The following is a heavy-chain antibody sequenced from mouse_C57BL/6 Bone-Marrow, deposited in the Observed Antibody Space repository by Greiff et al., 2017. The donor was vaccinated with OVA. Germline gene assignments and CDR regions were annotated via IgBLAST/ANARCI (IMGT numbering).Heavy chain of an antibody. CDR2: IDPSDSET. V-gene: IGHV1-52*01. D-gene: IGHD2-5*01. J-gene: IGHJ1*03. CDR3: AREDYSNYGGYWYFDV. Sequence: QVHVKQPGAELVRPGSSVKLSCKASGYTFTSYWMHWVKQRPIQGLEWIGNIDPSDSETHYNQKFKDKATLTVDKSSSTAYMQLSSLTSEDSAVYYCAREDYSNYGGYWYFDVWGTGTTVTVSS. CDR1: GYTFTSYW.